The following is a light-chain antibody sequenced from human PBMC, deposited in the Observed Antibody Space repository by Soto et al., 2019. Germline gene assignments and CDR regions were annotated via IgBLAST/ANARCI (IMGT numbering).Light chain of an antibody. CDR3: QQYYRTRYT. V-gene: IGKV4-1*01. CDR2: WAS. Sequence: DFVMTQSPDSLAVSLGERATINCKSSQSVLFSSNNKNYLAWYQQKPGQPPKLLVYWASTRESGVPDRFSGSGSGTDFTLTISSLQAEDVAVYYCQQYYRTRYTFGQGTKLEIK. CDR1: QSVLFSSNNKNY. J-gene: IGKJ2*01.